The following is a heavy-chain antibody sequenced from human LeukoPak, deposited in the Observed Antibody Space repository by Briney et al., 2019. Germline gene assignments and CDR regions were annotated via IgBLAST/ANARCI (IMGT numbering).Heavy chain of an antibody. J-gene: IGHJ4*02. V-gene: IGHV6-1*01. CDR3: ARDQGSSGWRGPFDY. Sequence: SQTLSLTCAISGDSVSSNSAAWSWLRQSPSRGLEWLGRTYYRSKWYNDYAVSVKSRITINPDTSKNQFSLQLNSVTPEDTAVYYCARDQGSSGWRGPFDYWGQGTLVTVSS. CDR2: TYYRSKWYN. CDR1: GDSVSSNSAA. D-gene: IGHD6-19*01.